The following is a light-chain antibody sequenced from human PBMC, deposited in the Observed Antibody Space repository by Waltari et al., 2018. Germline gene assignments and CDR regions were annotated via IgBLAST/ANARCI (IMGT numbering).Light chain of an antibody. J-gene: IGKJ2*01. CDR1: QSVSSY. Sequence: EIVLTQSPATLSLSPGERATLSCRDSQSVSSYLAWYQQKSGKAPRLLIYDASNRATGIPARFSGRGSGTDFTLTISSLEPEDFAVYYCQQRSNWPYTFGQGTKLEIK. CDR2: DAS. CDR3: QQRSNWPYT. V-gene: IGKV3-11*01.